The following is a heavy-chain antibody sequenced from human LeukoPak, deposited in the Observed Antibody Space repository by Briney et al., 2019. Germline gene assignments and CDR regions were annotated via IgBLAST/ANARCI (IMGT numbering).Heavy chain of an antibody. V-gene: IGHV6-1*01. D-gene: IGHD1-26*01. CDR3: ARVRWYSGSYYYYMDV. CDR2: TYYRSKWYN. Sequence: SQTLSLTCAISGDSVSSNSAAWNWIRQSPSRGLEWLGRTYYRSKWYNDYAVSVKSRITINPDTSKNQFSLQLNSVTPEDTAVYYCARVRWYSGSYYYYMDVWGKGTTVTVSS. J-gene: IGHJ6*03. CDR1: GDSVSSNSAA.